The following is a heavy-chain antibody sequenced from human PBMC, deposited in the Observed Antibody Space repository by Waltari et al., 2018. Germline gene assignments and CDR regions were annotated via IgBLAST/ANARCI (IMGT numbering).Heavy chain of an antibody. CDR1: GGSISTYS. D-gene: IGHD3-16*01. Sequence: QVQLQESGPGLVKPSETLSLTCTVSGGSISTYSWRWMRQPAGKGLEWIGRISGSGSTNGNPSLKSRVTMSVDTSKNQFSLKLNSVTAADTAVYYCARDGLGSRPFDYWGQGTLVTVSS. J-gene: IGHJ4*02. CDR3: ARDGLGSRPFDY. V-gene: IGHV4-4*07. CDR2: ISGSGST.